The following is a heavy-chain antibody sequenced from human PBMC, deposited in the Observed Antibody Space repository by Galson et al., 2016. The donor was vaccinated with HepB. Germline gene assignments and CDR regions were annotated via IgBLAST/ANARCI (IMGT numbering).Heavy chain of an antibody. J-gene: IGHJ6*02. V-gene: IGHV1-3*01. D-gene: IGHD5-12*01. CDR1: GYTFTTYA. Sequence: SVKVSCKASGYTFTTYAMYWVRQAPGQRLEWMGWINAANGDTKYSQKLQGRGTITWDTSANTAYMELSSLRSEDTAVYYCARGHIVATVDYYYGLDVWGQGTLLTVS. CDR2: INAANGDT. CDR3: ARGHIVATVDYYYGLDV.